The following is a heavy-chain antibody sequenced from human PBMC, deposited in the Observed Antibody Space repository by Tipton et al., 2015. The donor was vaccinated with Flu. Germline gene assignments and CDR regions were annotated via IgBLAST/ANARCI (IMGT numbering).Heavy chain of an antibody. CDR3: ARDRGSGWPH. V-gene: IGHV1-18*01. J-gene: IGHJ1*01. CDR1: GFSFANFG. D-gene: IGHD6-19*01. Sequence: QLVQSGAEVKKPGASVKVSCKASGFSFANFGINWVRQAPGQGLEWMGWISLYSGDTRYSQNVQGRVAMTTDTSTGTAYMELSSLRSEDTAVYYCARDRGSGWPHWGQGTLVTVSS. CDR2: ISLYSGDT.